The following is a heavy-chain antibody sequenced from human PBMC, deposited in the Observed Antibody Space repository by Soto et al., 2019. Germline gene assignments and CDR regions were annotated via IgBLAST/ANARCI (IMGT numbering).Heavy chain of an antibody. V-gene: IGHV3-11*04. CDR1: GFTFSDYY. CDR2: ISSSSSTI. J-gene: IGHJ6*03. CDR3: VLGYCSSTSCLPSYYYYMDV. Sequence: GGSLRLSCAASGFTFSDYYMSWIRQAPGKGLEWVSYISSSSSTIYYADSVKGRFTISRDNAKNSLYLQMNSLRAEDTAVYYCVLGYCSSTSCLPSYYYYMDVWGKGTTVTVSS. D-gene: IGHD2-2*01.